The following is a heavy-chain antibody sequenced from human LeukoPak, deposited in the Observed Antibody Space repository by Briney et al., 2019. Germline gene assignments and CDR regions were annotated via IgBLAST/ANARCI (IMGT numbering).Heavy chain of an antibody. V-gene: IGHV3-7*01. D-gene: IGHD3-10*01. CDR1: GFTFSSYW. CDR2: IKQDGSEK. CDR3: ARDAYYYGSGSYS. Sequence: PGGSLRLSCAASGFTFSSYWMSWVRQAPGRGLEWVANIKQDGSEKYYLDSVKGRFTISRDNAKNSLYLQMNSLRAEDTAVYYCARDAYYYGSGSYSWGQGTLVTVSS. J-gene: IGHJ4*02.